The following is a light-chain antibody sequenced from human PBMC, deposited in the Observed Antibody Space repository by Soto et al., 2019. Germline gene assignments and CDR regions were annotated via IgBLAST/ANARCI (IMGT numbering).Light chain of an antibody. Sequence: EIVLPQSPATLSLSPGARPTLSCRASPSVNSYVAWYQQKPGKAPRLHIYDATSRSPGTPTRFSGSGSGPDFPLSSRTLEPQDVAVYYGQEGSKWPVTGGGGTKVEIK. J-gene: IGKJ4*01. CDR1: PSVNSY. V-gene: IGKV3-11*01. CDR2: DAT. CDR3: QEGSKWPVT.